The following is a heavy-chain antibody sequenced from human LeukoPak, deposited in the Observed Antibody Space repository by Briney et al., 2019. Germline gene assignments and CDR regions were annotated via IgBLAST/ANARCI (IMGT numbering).Heavy chain of an antibody. D-gene: IGHD1-26*01. CDR2: IYYSGST. V-gene: IGHV4-59*01. J-gene: IGHJ5*02. CDR1: GGSISSYY. Sequence: SSETLSLTCTVSGGSISSYYWSWIRQPPGKGLEWIGYIYYSGSTNYNPSLKSRVTISVDTSKNQFSLKLSSVTAADTAFYYCAGSAGMTFSWFYPWGQGILVTVSS. CDR3: AGSAGMTFSWFYP.